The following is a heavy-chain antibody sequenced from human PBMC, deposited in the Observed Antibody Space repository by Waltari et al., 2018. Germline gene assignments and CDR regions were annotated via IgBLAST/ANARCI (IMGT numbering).Heavy chain of an antibody. CDR3: ATDGSDIALVTGYFDD. V-gene: IGHV1-69-2*01. J-gene: IGHJ4*02. CDR1: GYTFTDYY. CDR2: IDPEDGKT. D-gene: IGHD5-18*01. Sequence: EVQLVQSGAEVKKPGATVKISCKISGYTFTDYYMHWVRQAPGKGPEWMGRIDPEDGKTIYAENFQGRVTLTADTSADTAYMELRSLRSEDTAVYYCATDGSDIALVTGYFDDWGQGAPVTVSS.